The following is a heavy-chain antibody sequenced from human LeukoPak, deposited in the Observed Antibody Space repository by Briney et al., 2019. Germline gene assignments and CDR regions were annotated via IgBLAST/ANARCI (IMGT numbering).Heavy chain of an antibody. V-gene: IGHV3-73*01. CDR1: GFTFSGSA. D-gene: IGHD2-15*01. CDR2: IRSKANSYAT. CDR3: TGECSGGSCYSADF. J-gene: IGHJ4*02. Sequence: GGSLRLSCAASGFTFSGSAMHWVRQASGKGLEWVGRIRSKANSYATAYAASVKGRFTISRDDSKNTAYLQMNSLKTEDTSVYYCTGECSGGSCYSADFWGQGTLVTVSS.